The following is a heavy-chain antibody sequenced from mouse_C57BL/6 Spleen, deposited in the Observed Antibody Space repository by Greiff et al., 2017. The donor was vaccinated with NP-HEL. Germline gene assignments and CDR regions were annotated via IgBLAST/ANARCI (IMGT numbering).Heavy chain of an antibody. Sequence: QVQLKESGPELVKPGASVKISCKASGYAFSSSWMNWVKQRPGKGLEWIGRIYPGDGDTNYNGKFKGKATLTADKSSSTAYMQLSSLTSEDSAVYFCARGGYYVGYFDVWGTGTTVTVSS. CDR2: IYPGDGDT. CDR1: GYAFSSSW. J-gene: IGHJ1*03. D-gene: IGHD2-3*01. V-gene: IGHV1-82*01. CDR3: ARGGYYVGYFDV.